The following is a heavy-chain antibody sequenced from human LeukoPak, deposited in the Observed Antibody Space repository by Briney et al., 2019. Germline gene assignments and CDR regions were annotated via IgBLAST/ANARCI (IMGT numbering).Heavy chain of an antibody. CDR2: IKSKTDGGTT. J-gene: IGHJ5*02. CDR1: GFTFSNAW. V-gene: IGHV3-15*01. Sequence: GGSLRLSCAASGFTFSNAWMSWVRQAPGKGLEWVGRIKSKTDGGTTDYAAPVKGRFTISRDDSKNTLYLQMNSLKTEDTAVYYCTTDIPIVVVVAATPGWLDPWGQGTLVTVSS. CDR3: TTDIPIVVVVAATPGWLDP. D-gene: IGHD2-15*01.